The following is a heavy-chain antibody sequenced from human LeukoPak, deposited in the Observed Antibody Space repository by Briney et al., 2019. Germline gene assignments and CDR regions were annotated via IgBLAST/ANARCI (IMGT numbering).Heavy chain of an antibody. CDR3: AKGPLRGTAAAIDY. V-gene: IGHV3-30*18. Sequence: GKSLRLSCAASGFTFNNYGMHWVRQAPGEGLEWVAVISYDGRNIHYPDSVKGRFTISRDISTDTLWLQMDSLRTEDTAVYYCAKGPLRGTAAAIDYWGQGTLVTVSS. D-gene: IGHD2-2*01. CDR1: GFTFNNYG. CDR2: ISYDGRNI. J-gene: IGHJ4*02.